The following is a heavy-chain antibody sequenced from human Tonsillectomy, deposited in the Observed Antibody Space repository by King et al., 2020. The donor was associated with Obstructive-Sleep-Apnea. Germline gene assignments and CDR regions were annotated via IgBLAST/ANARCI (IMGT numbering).Heavy chain of an antibody. CDR1: GFIFSDYY. D-gene: IGHD6-19*01. J-gene: IGHJ5*02. CDR2: ITNTGTTR. CDR3: PRGGRSGSINWFDP. V-gene: IGHV3-11*01. Sequence: VQLVESGGGLVKPGGSLRLSCSASGFIFSDYYMTWVRQAPGKGLEWLGYITNTGTTRYYSDSLRGRITLSRDNAKNSVYVEMNSRRPDDTAVYYCPRGGRSGSINWFDPWGQGTLVTVSS.